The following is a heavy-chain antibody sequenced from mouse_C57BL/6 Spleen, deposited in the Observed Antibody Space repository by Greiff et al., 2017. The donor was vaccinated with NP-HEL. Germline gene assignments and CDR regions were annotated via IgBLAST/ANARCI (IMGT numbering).Heavy chain of an antibody. D-gene: IGHD2-4*01. CDR2: INPGSGGT. J-gene: IGHJ1*03. CDR3: ALIRGDWYFDV. V-gene: IGHV1-54*01. Sequence: QVQLQQSGAELVRPGTSVKVSCKASGYAFTNYLIEWVKQRPGQGLEWIGVINPGSGGTNYNEKFKGKATLTADKSSSTAYMQLSSLTSEDSAVYFCALIRGDWYFDVWGTGTTVTVSS. CDR1: GYAFTNYL.